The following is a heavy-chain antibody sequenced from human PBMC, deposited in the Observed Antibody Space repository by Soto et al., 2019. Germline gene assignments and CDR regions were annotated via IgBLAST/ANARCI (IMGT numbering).Heavy chain of an antibody. J-gene: IGHJ4*02. D-gene: IGHD3-22*01. Sequence: PSETLSLTCTVSGDSIRNRNYYWVWIRQPTGKGLEWIVSRYDDESTFYNPSLKRRVTVSIDTSKKQFSLKMTSVPAADMGVYYCAGGIDQGSSGCYLDGWGKGNMVTV. CDR2: RYDDEST. V-gene: IGHV4-39*01. CDR3: AGGIDQGSSGCYLDG. CDR1: GDSIRNRNYY.